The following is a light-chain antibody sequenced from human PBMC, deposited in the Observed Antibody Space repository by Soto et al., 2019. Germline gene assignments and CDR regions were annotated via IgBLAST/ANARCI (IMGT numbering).Light chain of an antibody. V-gene: IGKV2-28*01. J-gene: IGKJ5*01. Sequence: DIVMTQSPLYLPVTPGETASISCRSSQSLLHSDGYNYLEWYLQKPGQSPQLLIYVASNRASGVPDRFRGSGSGTDFTLKISRVEAEDVGVYYCMQARQSPITFGQGTRLEIK. CDR2: VAS. CDR3: MQARQSPIT. CDR1: QSLLHSDGYNY.